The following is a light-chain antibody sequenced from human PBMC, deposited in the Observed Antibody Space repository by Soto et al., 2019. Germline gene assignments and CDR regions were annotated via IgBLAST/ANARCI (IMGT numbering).Light chain of an antibody. V-gene: IGKV3-15*01. CDR2: GAS. Sequence: EIVMTQSPATLSVSPGERATLSCRASQSVSSNLAWYQQKPGQAPRLLIDGASTRATGIPARFSGSGSGTEFTLTISSLQSEDFAVYHCQQYNNWLRTFGQGTKVEIK. J-gene: IGKJ1*01. CDR1: QSVSSN. CDR3: QQYNNWLRT.